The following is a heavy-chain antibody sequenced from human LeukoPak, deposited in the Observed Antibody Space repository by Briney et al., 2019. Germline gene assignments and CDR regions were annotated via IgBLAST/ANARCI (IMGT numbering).Heavy chain of an antibody. CDR2: ISGSGIST. Sequence: PGGSLRLSCAASGFTFNIYAMNWVRQASGKGLEWVSTISGSGISTYYADSVKGRFNVYRDNSKNTLYLQMNSLRAEDTAVYFCAKDQHGYDKPIDYWGQGTLVTVSS. D-gene: IGHD5-12*01. V-gene: IGHV3-23*01. CDR1: GFTFNIYA. CDR3: AKDQHGYDKPIDY. J-gene: IGHJ4*02.